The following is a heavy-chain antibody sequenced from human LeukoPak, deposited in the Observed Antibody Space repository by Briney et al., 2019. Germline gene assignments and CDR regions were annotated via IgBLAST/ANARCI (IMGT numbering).Heavy chain of an antibody. CDR3: ARGGRRYSLVVVVAAPFDP. J-gene: IGHJ5*02. CDR2: INHSGST. CDR1: GGSFSGYY. V-gene: IGHV4-34*01. Sequence: PSETLSLTCAVYGGSFSGYYWSWIRQPPGKGLEWIGEINHSGSTNYNPSLKSRVTISVDTSKNQFSLKLSSVTAADTAVYYCARGGRRYSLVVVVAAPFDPWGQGTLVTVSS. D-gene: IGHD2-15*01.